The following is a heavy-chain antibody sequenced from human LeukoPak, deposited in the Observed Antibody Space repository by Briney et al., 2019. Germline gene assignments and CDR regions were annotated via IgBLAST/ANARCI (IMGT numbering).Heavy chain of an antibody. CDR3: ATTVVPPYYFDY. CDR2: IYYSGST. D-gene: IGHD4-23*01. CDR1: GGSISSSSYY. J-gene: IGHJ4*02. Sequence: SETLSLTCTVSGGSISSSSYYWGWIRQPPGKGLEWIGSIYYSGSTYYNPSLKSRVTISVDTSKNQFSLKLSSVTAADTAVYYCATTVVPPYYFDYWGQGILVTVSS. V-gene: IGHV4-39*07.